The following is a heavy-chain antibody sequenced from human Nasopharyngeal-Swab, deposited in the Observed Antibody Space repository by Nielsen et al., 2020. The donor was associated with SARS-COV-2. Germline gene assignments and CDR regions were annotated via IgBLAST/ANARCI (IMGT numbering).Heavy chain of an antibody. Sequence: ASVKVSCKGSGYTFTSYGISWVRQAPGQGLEWMGWISAYNGNTNYAQKLQGRVTMTTDTSTSTAYMELRSLRSDDTAVYYCARAKGRGYSYSWDYYYYMDVWGKGTTVTVSS. J-gene: IGHJ6*03. D-gene: IGHD5-18*01. CDR1: GYTFTSYG. V-gene: IGHV1-18*01. CDR2: ISAYNGNT. CDR3: ARAKGRGYSYSWDYYYYMDV.